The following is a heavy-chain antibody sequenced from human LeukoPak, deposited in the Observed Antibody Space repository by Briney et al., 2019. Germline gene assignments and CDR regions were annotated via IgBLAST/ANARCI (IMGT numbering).Heavy chain of an antibody. V-gene: IGHV3-7*01. J-gene: IGHJ3*02. Sequence: GGSLRLSCAASGFTFNKSWMSWVRQAPGKGPEWVANIKEDGTQKYYVDSVRGRFTISRDNAENSLYLQMNSLRDEDTAVYYCARHDGDYGSGHDAFDIWGQGTMVTVSS. CDR2: IKEDGTQK. CDR1: GFTFNKSW. CDR3: ARHDGDYGSGHDAFDI. D-gene: IGHD4-17*01.